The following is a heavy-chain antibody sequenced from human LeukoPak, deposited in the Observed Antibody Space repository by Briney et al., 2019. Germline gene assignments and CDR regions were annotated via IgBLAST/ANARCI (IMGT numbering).Heavy chain of an antibody. J-gene: IGHJ5*02. CDR1: GYTFTSYD. CDR2: MNPNSGNT. D-gene: IGHD3-22*01. CDR3: ASKTYYYNSSRVTYNWFYP. V-gene: IGHV1-8*01. Sequence: ASVTDSCKATGYTFTSYDINWVRQATGQGREWMGWMNPNSGNTDYAQKLQSRVTITKNTSISTAYMELSSLRSEDTAVYYCASKTYYYNSSRVTYNWFYPWGQGTLVTVSS.